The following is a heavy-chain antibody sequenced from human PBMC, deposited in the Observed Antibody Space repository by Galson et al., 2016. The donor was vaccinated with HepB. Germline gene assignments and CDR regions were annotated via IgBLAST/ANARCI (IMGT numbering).Heavy chain of an antibody. CDR3: AREPYGSGSPHYYP. Sequence: TLSLTCTVSGGSISSGDFYWNWIRQPPGKGLEWLGYVYYSGTTYYNPSLESRLAISVDTSKNQFSLKLNSVTAADTAVYYCAREPYGSGSPHYYPWGQGTLVTVSS. D-gene: IGHD3-10*01. J-gene: IGHJ5*02. V-gene: IGHV4-30-4*01. CDR2: VYYSGTT. CDR1: GGSISSGDFY.